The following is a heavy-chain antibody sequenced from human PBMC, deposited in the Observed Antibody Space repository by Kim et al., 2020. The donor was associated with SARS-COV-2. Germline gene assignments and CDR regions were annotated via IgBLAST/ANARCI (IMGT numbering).Heavy chain of an antibody. Sequence: GGSLRLSCAASGLSFGDYAMHWVRQAPGKGLEWVSGISWNSGSIGYADSVKGRFTISRDNAKSSLFLQMDSLRAEDTAFYYCAKVKCSSTSCFYGMDVWGQRTAVTVFS. J-gene: IGHJ6*02. CDR3: AKVKCSSTSCFYGMDV. D-gene: IGHD2-2*01. CDR1: GLSFGDYA. V-gene: IGHV3-9*01. CDR2: ISWNSGSI.